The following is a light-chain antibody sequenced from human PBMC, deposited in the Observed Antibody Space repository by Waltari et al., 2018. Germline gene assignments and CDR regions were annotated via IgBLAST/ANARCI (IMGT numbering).Light chain of an antibody. Sequence: DVVLTQSPLSLPVTPGEPASIPRRSSQSLLHSSGYNYLDWYLQKPGQSPQLLSYLGSSRASGVPDRFTGSGSGTDFTLRITRVEAEDVGLYYCMQALHSITFGQGTRLEIK. J-gene: IGKJ5*01. CDR1: QSLLHSSGYNY. CDR2: LGS. V-gene: IGKV2-28*01. CDR3: MQALHSIT.